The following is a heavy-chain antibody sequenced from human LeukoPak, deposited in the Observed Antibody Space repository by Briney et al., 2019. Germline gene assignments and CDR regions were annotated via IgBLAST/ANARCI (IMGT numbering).Heavy chain of an antibody. V-gene: IGHV3-15*01. CDR2: IKSKTDGGTT. CDR3: ATFRHRSFDP. CDR1: GFTYAW. Sequence: GGSLRLSCAASGFTYAWMSWVRQAPGQGREWVGRIKSKTDGGTTDYAAPVKGRFTISRDDSKNTLYLQMNSLKTEDTAVYYCATFRHRSFDPWGQGTLVTVSS. J-gene: IGHJ5*02.